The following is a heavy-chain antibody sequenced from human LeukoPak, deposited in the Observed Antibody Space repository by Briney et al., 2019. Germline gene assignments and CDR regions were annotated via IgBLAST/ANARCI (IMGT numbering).Heavy chain of an antibody. CDR3: ARAPYYDFWSGSCMDV. CDR2: IYYSGST. D-gene: IGHD3-3*01. V-gene: IGHV4-31*03. CDR1: GGSISSGGYY. J-gene: IGHJ6*02. Sequence: SQTLSLTCTVSGGSISSGGYYWSWIRQHPGKGLEWIGYIYYSGSTYYNPSLKSRVTISVDTSKNQFSLKLSSVTAADTAVYYCARAPYYDFWSGSCMDVWGQGTTVTVS.